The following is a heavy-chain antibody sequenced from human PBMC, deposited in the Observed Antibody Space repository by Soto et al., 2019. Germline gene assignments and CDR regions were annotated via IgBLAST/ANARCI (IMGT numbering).Heavy chain of an antibody. CDR2: MNPNSGNT. J-gene: IGHJ5*02. D-gene: IGHD3-9*01. CDR3: ARCTSPVYYDILTGYDNWFDP. CDR1: GYTFTSYD. Sequence: ASVKVSCKASGYTFTSYDINWVRQATGQGLEWMGWMNPNSGNTGYAQKFQGRVTMTRNTSISTAYMELSSLRSEDTAVYYCARCTSPVYYDILTGYDNWFDPLGQGTLVTVSS. V-gene: IGHV1-8*01.